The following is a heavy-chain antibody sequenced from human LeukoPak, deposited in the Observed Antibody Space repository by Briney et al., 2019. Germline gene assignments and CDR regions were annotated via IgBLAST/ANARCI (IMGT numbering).Heavy chain of an antibody. J-gene: IGHJ4*02. CDR1: GFTFSSDA. CDR3: AKAQDYYGSGSRTYFDY. V-gene: IGHV3-23*01. D-gene: IGHD3-10*01. CDR2: ISGSGGST. Sequence: PGGSLRLSCAPSGFTFSSDAMSWVRPAPGKGLEWVSAISGSGGSTFYADSVTGRFTISRDNSKNTLYLQMNSLRAEDTAVYYCAKAQDYYGSGSRTYFDYWGQGTLVTVSS.